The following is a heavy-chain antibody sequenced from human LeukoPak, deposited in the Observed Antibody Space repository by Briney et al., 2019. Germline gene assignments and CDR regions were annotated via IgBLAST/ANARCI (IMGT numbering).Heavy chain of an antibody. D-gene: IGHD2-15*01. J-gene: IGHJ6*03. Sequence: SETLSPTCTVSGGSISSSSYYWGWIRQPPGKGLEWIGSIYYSGSTYYNPSLKSRVTISVDTSKNQFSLKLSSVTAADTAVYYCARLRATPYYYYYMDVWGKGTTVTVSS. V-gene: IGHV4-39*01. CDR1: GGSISSSSYY. CDR2: IYYSGST. CDR3: ARLRATPYYYYYMDV.